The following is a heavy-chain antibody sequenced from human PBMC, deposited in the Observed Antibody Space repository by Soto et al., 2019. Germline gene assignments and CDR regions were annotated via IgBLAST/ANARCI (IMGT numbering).Heavy chain of an antibody. CDR1: GFTFSSYG. D-gene: IGHD2-2*02. J-gene: IGHJ6*02. Sequence: QVQLVESGGGVVQPGRSLRLSCAASGFTFSSYGMHWVRQAPGKGLEWVAVIWYDGSNKYYADSVKGRFTISRDNSKNTLYLQMNSLRAEDTAVYYCARDNGVVPAAIPRIGYYYYGTDVWGQGTTVTVSS. CDR2: IWYDGSNK. CDR3: ARDNGVVPAAIPRIGYYYYGTDV. V-gene: IGHV3-33*01.